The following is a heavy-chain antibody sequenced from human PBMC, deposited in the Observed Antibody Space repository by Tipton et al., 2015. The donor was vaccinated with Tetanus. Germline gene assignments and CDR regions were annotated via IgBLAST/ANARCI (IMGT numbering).Heavy chain of an antibody. V-gene: IGHV1-69*09. CDR1: GGTFRNYA. D-gene: IGHD3-10*01. CDR3: ARDRGSGGYFDGLDV. J-gene: IGHJ6*02. CDR2: IIPSLETA. Sequence: QLVQSGAEVKKPGSSVTVSCKVSGGTFRNYAITWVRQAPGQGLEWMGRIIPSLETADYSPSFQGRLTVTADRSTTTAYMELRSLTSDDTAVYYCARDRGSGGYFDGLDVWGQGTTVIVSS.